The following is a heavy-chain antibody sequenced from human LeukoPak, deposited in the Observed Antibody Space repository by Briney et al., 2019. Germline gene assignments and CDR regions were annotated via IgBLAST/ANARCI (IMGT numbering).Heavy chain of an antibody. J-gene: IGHJ4*02. CDR3: ARKNYGGNSVSDY. D-gene: IGHD4-23*01. V-gene: IGHV3-21*01. CDR2: ISSSSNYI. CDR1: GSTFSIYS. Sequence: GGSLRLSCAASGSTFSIYSVNWVRQAPGKGLEWVSSISSSSNYICYADSVKGRFTISRDNAKNSLYLQMNSLRAEDTAVYYCARKNYGGNSVSDYWGQGTLVTVSS.